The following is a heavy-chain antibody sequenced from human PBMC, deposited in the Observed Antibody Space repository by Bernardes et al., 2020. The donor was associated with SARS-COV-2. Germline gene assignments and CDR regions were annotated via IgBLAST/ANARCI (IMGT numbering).Heavy chain of an antibody. J-gene: IGHJ4*02. Sequence: GGSLRLSCAASGFTFSDAWMSWVRQAPGKGLEWVGRIKSKADGGTTDYAAPVKGRFTISRDYSESRVYLQMNSLKTDDTAVYYCSTEGAYGYTYSFDFWGQGTLVTVSS. D-gene: IGHD5-12*01. CDR2: IKSKADGGTT. CDR1: GFTFSDAW. CDR3: STEGAYGYTYSFDF. V-gene: IGHV3-15*01.